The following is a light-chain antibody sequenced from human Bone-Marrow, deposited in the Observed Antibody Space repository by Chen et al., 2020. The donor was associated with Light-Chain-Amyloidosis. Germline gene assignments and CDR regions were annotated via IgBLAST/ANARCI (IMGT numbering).Light chain of an antibody. J-gene: IGKJ4*01. CDR1: QNIANY. V-gene: IGKV1-39*01. Sequence: DIQMTQSPSSLSAIVGDRVTITCRASQNIANYVNWYQQKPGKAPNLLIHGASTLQSGVPSRFRGGGSGTDFTLTISSLQPEDFATYFCQLSHSFPPTFGGGSKVEIK. CDR3: QLSHSFPPT. CDR2: GAS.